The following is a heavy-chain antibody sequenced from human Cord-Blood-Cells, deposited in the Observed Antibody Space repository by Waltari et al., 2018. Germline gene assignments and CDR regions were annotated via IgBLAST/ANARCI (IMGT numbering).Heavy chain of an antibody. D-gene: IGHD2-2*02. CDR2: INHSGST. Sequence: QVQLQQWGAGLLKPSETLSLTCAVYGGSFSGYYWSWIRQPPGTGLEWIGEINHSGSTNYNPSLKSRVTISVDTSKNQFSLKLSSVTAADTAVYYCASRVGVYCSSTSCYKLDYWGQGTLVTVSS. CDR3: ASRVGVYCSSTSCYKLDY. J-gene: IGHJ4*02. CDR1: GGSFSGYY. V-gene: IGHV4-34*01.